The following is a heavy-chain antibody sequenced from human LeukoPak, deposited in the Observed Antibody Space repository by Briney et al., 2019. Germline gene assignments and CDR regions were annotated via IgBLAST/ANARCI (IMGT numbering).Heavy chain of an antibody. CDR3: ARESSSSWYWDAFDI. D-gene: IGHD6-13*01. V-gene: IGHV3-74*01. J-gene: IGHJ3*02. Sequence: GGSLRLSCATTEFTFNNYWIHWVRQVPGKGLTWVSRIDRDGIGTDYADSVKGRFTISRDNSKNTLYLQMNSLRAEDTAVYYCARESSSSWYWDAFDIWGQGTMVTVSS. CDR1: EFTFNNYW. CDR2: IDRDGIGT.